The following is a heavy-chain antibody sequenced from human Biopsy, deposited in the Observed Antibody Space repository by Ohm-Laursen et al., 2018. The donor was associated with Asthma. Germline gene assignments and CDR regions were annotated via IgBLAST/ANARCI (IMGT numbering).Heavy chain of an antibody. CDR2: TTWNSGSR. CDR1: GFNFADFA. D-gene: IGHD5/OR15-5a*01. J-gene: IGHJ6*02. Sequence: SLRLSCAASGFNFADFAMHWVRQAPGKGLEWVAATTWNSGSRVYAVSVKGRFTISRDNAQNSLYLHMNGLKPEDTAVYYCAKPLNTYNFYAYDVWGQGTTVGVSS. CDR3: AKPLNTYNFYAYDV. V-gene: IGHV3-9*01.